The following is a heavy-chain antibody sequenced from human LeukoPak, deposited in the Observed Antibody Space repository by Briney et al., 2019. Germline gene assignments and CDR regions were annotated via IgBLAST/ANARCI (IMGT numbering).Heavy chain of an antibody. J-gene: IGHJ5*02. D-gene: IGHD3-22*01. V-gene: IGHV4-4*07. CDR1: GGSISSYY. CDR2: IYTSGST. CDR3: AREWSGGYYQSQFDA. Sequence: SETLSLTCTAPGGSISSYYWSWIRQPAGKGLEWIGRIYTSGSTNYNPSLKSRVTMSVDTSKNQFSLKLSSVTAADTAVYYCAREWSGGYYQSQFDAGGQGTLATVSS.